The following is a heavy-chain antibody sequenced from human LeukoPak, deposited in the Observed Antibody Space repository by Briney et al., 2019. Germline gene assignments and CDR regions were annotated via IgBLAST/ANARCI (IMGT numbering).Heavy chain of an antibody. Sequence: APVKVTCKASGYTFTAYYIHWVRQAPGQGLEWMGWINPNDGDTNYAQKFQGRVTMTRDTSISAAYMELSRLRSDDTAVYYCVRDDGALATTKAFDFWGRGAMVTVSS. CDR1: GYTFTAYY. CDR2: INPNDGDT. V-gene: IGHV1-2*02. CDR3: VRDDGALATTKAFDF. J-gene: IGHJ3*01. D-gene: IGHD3-10*01.